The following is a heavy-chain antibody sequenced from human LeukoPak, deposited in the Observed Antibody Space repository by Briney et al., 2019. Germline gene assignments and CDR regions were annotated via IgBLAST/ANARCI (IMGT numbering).Heavy chain of an antibody. V-gene: IGHV4-4*09. D-gene: IGHD5-24*01. CDR2: IYPSGGT. Sequence: SETLSLTCTVSGGSISSYYWSWLRQPPGQGLEWLGYIYPSGGTNYNPSLKSRVTISADTSNNQISLKLTSVTAADTAVYYCARQSDGYDSNWLDPWGQGTLVTVSS. J-gene: IGHJ5*02. CDR3: ARQSDGYDSNWLDP. CDR1: GGSISSYY.